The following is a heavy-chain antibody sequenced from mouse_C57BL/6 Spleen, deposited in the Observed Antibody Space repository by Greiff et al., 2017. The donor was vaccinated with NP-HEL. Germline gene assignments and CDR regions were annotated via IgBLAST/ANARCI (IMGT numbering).Heavy chain of an antibody. CDR3: ARPYSKTYAMDY. J-gene: IGHJ4*01. Sequence: QVQLQQPGAELVKPGASVKMSCKASGYTFTSYWITWVKQRPGQGLEWIGDIYPGSGSTNYNETFKSKATLTVDTSSSPAYIQLSSLTSEDSAVYYCARPYSKTYAMDYWGQGTSVTVSS. D-gene: IGHD2-5*01. CDR1: GYTFTSYW. CDR2: IYPGSGST. V-gene: IGHV1-55*01.